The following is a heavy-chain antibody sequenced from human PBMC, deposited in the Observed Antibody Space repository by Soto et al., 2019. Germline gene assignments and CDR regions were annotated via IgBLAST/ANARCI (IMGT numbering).Heavy chain of an antibody. CDR3: ARDIAGYCGRTKCYPFDF. Sequence: QVQLVESGGGVVQPGRSLRLSCAASGFIFNSYGMHWVRQAPGKGLEWVAVIWYDGSNEYYADSVKGRFTISRDNSKNMLWLQMSSLRAEDTAVYYCARDIAGYCGRTKCYPFDFWGQGTLVTVSS. J-gene: IGHJ4*02. D-gene: IGHD2-2*01. CDR2: IWYDGSNE. CDR1: GFIFNSYG. V-gene: IGHV3-33*01.